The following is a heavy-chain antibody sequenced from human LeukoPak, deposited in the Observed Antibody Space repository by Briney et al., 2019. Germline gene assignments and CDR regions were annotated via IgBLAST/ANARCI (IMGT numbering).Heavy chain of an antibody. CDR2: ISYDGSNK. CDR1: GFTFSSYA. J-gene: IGHJ3*02. D-gene: IGHD3-22*01. Sequence: GGSLRLSCAASGFTFSSYAMHWVRQAPGKGLEWVAVISYDGSNKYYADSVKGRFTISRDNSKNSLYLQMNSLRAEDTAVYYCARVLRYDNSGHDSFDIWGQGTMVTVSS. CDR3: ARVLRYDNSGHDSFDI. V-gene: IGHV3-30*04.